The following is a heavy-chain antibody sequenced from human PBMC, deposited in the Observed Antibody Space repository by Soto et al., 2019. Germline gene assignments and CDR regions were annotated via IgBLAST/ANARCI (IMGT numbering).Heavy chain of an antibody. V-gene: IGHV4-59*01. CDR2: IYYTGDT. Sequence: LTCAVSGGSISSYYWSWIRQPPGKGLEWIGYIYYTGDTNSNPSLKGRLTISIDTSKNQFSLKLSSVTAADTAIYYCARYARIPDYWGQGTLVTVSS. J-gene: IGHJ4*02. CDR1: GGSISSYY. CDR3: ARYARIPDY. D-gene: IGHD2-2*01.